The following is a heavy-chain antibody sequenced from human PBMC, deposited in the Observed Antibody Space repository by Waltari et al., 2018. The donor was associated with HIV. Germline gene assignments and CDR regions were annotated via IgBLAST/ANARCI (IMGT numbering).Heavy chain of an antibody. J-gene: IGHJ5*02. CDR1: GFTFNSSS. CDR2: ISSSGTFT. V-gene: IGHV3-21*01. Sequence: VQLVESGGGPVKPGGALRLSCRASGFTFNSSSMYWVRQAPGKGLEWISSISSSGTFTHYADSVKGRFTISRDNANKSVYLQMNSLRAEDTAVYYCARDSRDNSWSLNFFDPWGQGTLVTVSS. D-gene: IGHD6-13*01. CDR3: ARDSRDNSWSLNFFDP.